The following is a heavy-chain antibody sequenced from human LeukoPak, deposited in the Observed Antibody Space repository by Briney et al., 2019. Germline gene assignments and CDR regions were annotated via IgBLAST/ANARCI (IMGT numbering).Heavy chain of an antibody. CDR3: ARVKGGIAAAGNYFDY. CDR2: VSYDGGSK. V-gene: IGHV3-30-3*01. J-gene: IGHJ4*02. D-gene: IGHD6-13*01. Sequence: GGSLRLSCVASGFNFDNYAMHWIRQPLGKGLEWVALVSYDGGSKYYADSVKGRITISRDNSKNTLHLQMNSLRTEDTAVYYCARVKGGIAAAGNYFDYWGQGTLVTVSS. CDR1: GFNFDNYA.